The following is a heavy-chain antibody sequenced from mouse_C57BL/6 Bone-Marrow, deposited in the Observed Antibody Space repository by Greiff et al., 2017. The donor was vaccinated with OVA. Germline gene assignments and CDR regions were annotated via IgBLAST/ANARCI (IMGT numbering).Heavy chain of an antibody. D-gene: IGHD2-4*01. J-gene: IGHJ1*03. Sequence: VKLQQPGAELVKPGASVKLSCKASGYTFTSYWMQWVKQRPGQGLEWIGEIDPSDSYTNYNQKFKGKATLTVDTSSSTAYMQLSSLTSEDSAVYYCARYYDYHWYFDVWGTGTTVTVSS. CDR2: IDPSDSYT. CDR3: ARYYDYHWYFDV. V-gene: IGHV1-50*01. CDR1: GYTFTSYW.